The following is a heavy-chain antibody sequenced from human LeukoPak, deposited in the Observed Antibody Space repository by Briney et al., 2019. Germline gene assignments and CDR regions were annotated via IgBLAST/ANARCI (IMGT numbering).Heavy chain of an antibody. V-gene: IGHV1-3*01. D-gene: IGHD3-22*01. Sequence: GASVKVSCKASGYTFTSYAMHWVRQAPGQRLEWMEWINAGSGNTVYSQKFLDRVTFTRATSASTAYMELSSLRSEDTAMYYCAREFDSRGYSLDYWGQGTLVTVSS. CDR1: GYTFTSYA. CDR2: INAGSGNT. CDR3: AREFDSRGYSLDY. J-gene: IGHJ4*02.